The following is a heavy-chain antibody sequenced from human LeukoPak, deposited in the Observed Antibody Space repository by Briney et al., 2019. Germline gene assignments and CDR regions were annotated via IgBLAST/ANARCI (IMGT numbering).Heavy chain of an antibody. J-gene: IGHJ6*02. CDR3: ARAGYYYYGMDV. D-gene: IGHD1-14*01. V-gene: IGHV4-59*01. CDR1: GGSISSYY. Sequence: SETLSLTCTVSGGSISSYYWSWLRQPPGKGLEWIGYIYYSGSTNYNPSLKSRVTISVDTSKNQFSLKLSSVTAADTAVYYCARAGYYYYGMDVWGQGTTVTVS. CDR2: IYYSGST.